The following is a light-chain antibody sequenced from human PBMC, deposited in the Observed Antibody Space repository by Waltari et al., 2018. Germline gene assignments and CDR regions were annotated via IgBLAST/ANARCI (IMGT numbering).Light chain of an antibody. CDR1: QSVSGN. CDR3: QQYYDGRT. Sequence: IVMTQSPATLSVSPVERVTLPCRASQSVSGNLAWYQQKPGQAPRLLMYGASTRAAGVPTRFSGSGSGTEFTVTISSLQSEDFAVYYCQQYYDGRTFGQGTKLEIK. CDR2: GAS. J-gene: IGKJ2*01. V-gene: IGKV3-15*01.